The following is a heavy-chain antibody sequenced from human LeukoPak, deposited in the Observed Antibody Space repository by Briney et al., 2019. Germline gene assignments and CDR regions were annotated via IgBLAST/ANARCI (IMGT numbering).Heavy chain of an antibody. J-gene: IGHJ4*02. D-gene: IGHD5-18*01. CDR3: ARTGGYSYGTLIFDY. V-gene: IGHV1-2*02. Sequence: GASVKVSCKASGYTFTGYYMHWVRQAPGQGLEWMGWINPNSGGTNYAQKFQGRVTMTRDTSISTAYMELSSLRSEDTAVYYCARTGGYSYGTLIFDYWGQGTLVTVSS. CDR1: GYTFTGYY. CDR2: INPNSGGT.